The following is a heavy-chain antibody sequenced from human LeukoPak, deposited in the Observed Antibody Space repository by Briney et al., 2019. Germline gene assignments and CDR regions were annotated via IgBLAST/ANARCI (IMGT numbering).Heavy chain of an antibody. CDR3: ARDGVGLLGY. CDR1: GGSVSSGSYY. D-gene: IGHD2-21*01. CDR2: IYYSGST. V-gene: IGHV4-61*01. J-gene: IGHJ4*02. Sequence: SETLSLTCTVSGGSVSSGSYYWSWIRQPPGKGLEWIGYIYYSGSTNYNPSLKSRVIISVDTSKNQFSLKLSSVTAAERAVYYCARDGVGLLGYWGEGALVTVCS.